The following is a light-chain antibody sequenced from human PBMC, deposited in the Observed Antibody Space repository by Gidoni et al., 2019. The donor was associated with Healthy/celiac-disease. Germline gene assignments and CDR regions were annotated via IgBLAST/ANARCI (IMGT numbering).Light chain of an antibody. Sequence: DIVMTQSPLSLPVTPGEPASISCRSSQSLLHSNGYTYLDWYLQKPGQSPQLLIYLGSNRASGVPDRVSGSGSGTDFTLKISRVEAEDVGVYYCMQALQTHLTFGGGTKVEIK. CDR2: LGS. CDR1: QSLLHSNGYTY. CDR3: MQALQTHLT. V-gene: IGKV2-28*01. J-gene: IGKJ4*01.